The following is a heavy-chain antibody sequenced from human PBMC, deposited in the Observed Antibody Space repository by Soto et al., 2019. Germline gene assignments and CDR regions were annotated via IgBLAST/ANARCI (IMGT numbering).Heavy chain of an antibody. CDR1: GGSISSGDYY. CDR2: IYHSGST. CDR3: ARERPDGARLDP. V-gene: IGHV4-30-4*01. Sequence: QVQLQESGPGLVKPSQTLSLTCTVSGGSISSGDYYWSWIRQPPGKGLEWIGYIYHSGSTYYNPSPRGRVTISVDPSNTQFSLKLSSVTAADTAVYYCARERPDGARLDPWGQGTLVTVSS. D-gene: IGHD6-6*01. J-gene: IGHJ5*02.